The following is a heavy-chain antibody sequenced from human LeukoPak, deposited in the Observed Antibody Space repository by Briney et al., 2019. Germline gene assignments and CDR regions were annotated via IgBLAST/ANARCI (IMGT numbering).Heavy chain of an antibody. D-gene: IGHD2-2*01. CDR1: GFTFTNYA. CDR3: AKDRHAPGRYCSSTSCFPFDS. V-gene: IGHV3-23*01. Sequence: GGSLRLSCAASGFTFTNYAMSWVRQAPGKGLEWVSAFSGSGGNTYYADSVKGRFTISRDNSKNTLYLQMNSLRAEDTAVYYCAKDRHAPGRYCSSTSCFPFDSWGQGTLVTVSS. J-gene: IGHJ5*01. CDR2: FSGSGGNT.